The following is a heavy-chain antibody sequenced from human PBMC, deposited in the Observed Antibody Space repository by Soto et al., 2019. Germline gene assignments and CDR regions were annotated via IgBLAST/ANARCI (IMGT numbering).Heavy chain of an antibody. J-gene: IGHJ4*02. D-gene: IGHD3-3*01. CDR3: ARSSGEGIFGVVYDFDY. CDR2: ISAYNGNT. Sequence: GASVKVSCKASGYTFTSYGISWVRQAPGQGLEWMGRISAYNGNTNYAQKLQGRVTMTTDTSTSTAYMELRSLRSDDTAVYYCARSSGEGIFGVVYDFDYWGQGTLVTVSS. CDR1: GYTFTSYG. V-gene: IGHV1-18*01.